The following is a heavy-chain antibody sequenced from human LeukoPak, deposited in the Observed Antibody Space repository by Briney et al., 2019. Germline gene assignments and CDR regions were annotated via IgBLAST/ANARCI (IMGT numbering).Heavy chain of an antibody. J-gene: IGHJ1*01. CDR1: GFTFSDYY. CDR3: APYDTLTNEYFQH. CDR2: ISSSSYT. Sequence: PGGSLRLSCAASGFTFSDYYMSWIRQAPGKGLEWVSYISSSSYTNYADSVKGRFTISRDNAKNSLYLQMNSLRAEDTAVYYCAPYDTLTNEYFQHWGQGTLVTVSS. V-gene: IGHV3-11*03. D-gene: IGHD3-9*01.